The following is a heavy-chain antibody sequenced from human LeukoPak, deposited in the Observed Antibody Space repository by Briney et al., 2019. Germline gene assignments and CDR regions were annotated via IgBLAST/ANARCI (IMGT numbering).Heavy chain of an antibody. Sequence: GGSLRLSCAASGFTFDDHGMSWVRQAPGKGLEWVSAISGSGGSTYYADSVKGRFTISRDNSKNTLYLQMNSLRAEDTAVYYCAKKVGATPYWSRIDYWGQGTLVTVSS. CDR1: GFTFDDHG. J-gene: IGHJ4*02. V-gene: IGHV3-23*01. CDR2: ISGSGGST. D-gene: IGHD1-26*01. CDR3: AKKVGATPYWSRIDY.